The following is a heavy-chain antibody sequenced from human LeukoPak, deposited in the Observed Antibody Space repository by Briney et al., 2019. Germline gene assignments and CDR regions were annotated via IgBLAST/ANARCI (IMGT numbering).Heavy chain of an antibody. J-gene: IGHJ4*02. V-gene: IGHV3-11*05. CDR2: ISSGSSYT. Sequence: GGSLRLSCAASGFTYSDYYMSWIRQAPGKGLEWVSYISSGSSYTKYADSVKGRFTISRDNAKNSLYLQMNSLRAEDTAVYYCARERAGSFDYWGQGTLVTVSS. CDR3: ARERAGSFDY. CDR1: GFTYSDYY. D-gene: IGHD6-19*01.